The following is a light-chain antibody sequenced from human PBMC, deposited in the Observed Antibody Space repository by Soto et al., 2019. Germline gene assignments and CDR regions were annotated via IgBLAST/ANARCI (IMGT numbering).Light chain of an antibody. Sequence: EIVMTQSPATPSVSPGERATLSCRASQSVSSNLAWYQHKPGQAPWLLIYGASTRATGIPARFSGSGSGTDFTLTISSLQSEDFAVYYCQQYNNWPLTFGGGTKVDIK. V-gene: IGKV3-15*01. CDR1: QSVSSN. CDR2: GAS. J-gene: IGKJ4*01. CDR3: QQYNNWPLT.